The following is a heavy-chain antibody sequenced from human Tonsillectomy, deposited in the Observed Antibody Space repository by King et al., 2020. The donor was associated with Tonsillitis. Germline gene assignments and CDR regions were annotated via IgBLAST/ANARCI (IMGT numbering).Heavy chain of an antibody. D-gene: IGHD4/OR15-4a*01. CDR3: AKDLTYGMDV. Sequence: VQLVESGGGVVQPGRSLRLSCAGSGFTFSSYGMHWVRQAPGKGLEWVAVISYDGSNKYYADSVKGRFTISRDNSKNTLYLQMNSLRGEDTSVYYCAKDLTYGMDVWGQGTTVTVSS. CDR1: GFTFSSYG. J-gene: IGHJ6*02. V-gene: IGHV3-30*18. CDR2: ISYDGSNK.